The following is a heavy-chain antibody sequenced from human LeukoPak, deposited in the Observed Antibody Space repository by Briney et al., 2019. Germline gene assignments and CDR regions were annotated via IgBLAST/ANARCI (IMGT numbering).Heavy chain of an antibody. Sequence: PSETLSLTCAVSGGSISSGGYSWSWIRQPPGKGLEWIGYIYHSGSTYYNPSLKSRVTISVDRSKNQFSLKLYSVTAADTAVYFCVRVNYDILTGQGGWFDPWGQGTLVTVSS. CDR2: IYHSGST. V-gene: IGHV4-30-2*01. CDR3: VRVNYDILTGQGGWFDP. D-gene: IGHD3-9*01. CDR1: GGSISSGGYS. J-gene: IGHJ5*02.